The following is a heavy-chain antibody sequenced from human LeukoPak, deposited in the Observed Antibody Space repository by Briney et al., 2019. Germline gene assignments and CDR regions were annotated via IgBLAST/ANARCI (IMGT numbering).Heavy chain of an antibody. J-gene: IGHJ4*02. V-gene: IGHV4-59*08. CDR1: GGSISSYY. D-gene: IGHD1-7*01. CDR2: IYYSGST. Sequence: PSETLSLTCIVSGGSISSYYWSWIRQPPGKGLEWIGYIYYSGSTNYNPSLKSRVTISVDTSKNQFSLKLSSVTAADTAVYYCARHARYNWNYDYWGQGTLVTVSS. CDR3: ARHARYNWNYDY.